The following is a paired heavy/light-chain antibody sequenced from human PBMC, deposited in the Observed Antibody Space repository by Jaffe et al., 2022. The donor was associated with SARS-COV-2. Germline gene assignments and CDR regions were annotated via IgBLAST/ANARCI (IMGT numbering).Light chain of an antibody. V-gene: IGKV3-20*01. J-gene: IGKJ5*01. CDR3: QQYGSSLT. CDR2: GAS. CDR1: QSVSNNY. Sequence: EIVLTQSPGTLSLSPGERGTLSCRARQSVSNNYLAWYQQKPGQAPRLLIYGASNRATGIPDRFSGSGSGTDFTLTISRLEPEDFAVYYCQQYGSSLTFGQGTRLEIK.
Heavy chain of an antibody. CDR3: ARAAYSTGWSNWNWYFDL. J-gene: IGHJ2*01. CDR1: GYTFTGYY. V-gene: IGHV1-46*01. Sequence: QVQLVQSGAEVKKPGASVNISCKASGYTFTGYYMHWVRQAPGQGLEWMGIINPSGGSTIYAQKFQGRVSMTRDTSTTTLYMELSSLRPEDTALYYCARAAYSTGWSNWNWYFDLWGRGTLVTVSS. D-gene: IGHD6-19*01. CDR2: INPSGGST.